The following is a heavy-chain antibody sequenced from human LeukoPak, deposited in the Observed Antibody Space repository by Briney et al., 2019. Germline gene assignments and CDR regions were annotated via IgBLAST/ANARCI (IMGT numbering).Heavy chain of an antibody. Sequence: PGGSLRLSCAASGFIVSSNYMSWVRQAPGKGLEWVSVIYTDGSTYYADSVKGRFTISRDNSQNTLYLQMNSLRAEDTAVYYCARDRYYYGMDVWGQGTTVTVSS. CDR3: ARDRYYYGMDV. J-gene: IGHJ6*02. CDR2: IYTDGST. CDR1: GFIVSSNY. V-gene: IGHV3-53*01.